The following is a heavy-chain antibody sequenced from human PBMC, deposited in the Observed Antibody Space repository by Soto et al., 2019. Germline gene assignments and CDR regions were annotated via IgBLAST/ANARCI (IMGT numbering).Heavy chain of an antibody. CDR3: AKKVPGARPFDY. CDR2: ISTSGGDT. J-gene: IGHJ4*02. Sequence: ELQLLESGGGLVQPGGSLRLSCAASGFTFSSYAMSWVRQAPGKGLEWVSAISTSGGDTYYAGAVKGRFTISRDNSRNTLYLHMDSLRVEDTAVYYCAKKVPGARPFDYWGQGTLVTVSS. D-gene: IGHD6-19*01. CDR1: GFTFSSYA. V-gene: IGHV3-23*01.